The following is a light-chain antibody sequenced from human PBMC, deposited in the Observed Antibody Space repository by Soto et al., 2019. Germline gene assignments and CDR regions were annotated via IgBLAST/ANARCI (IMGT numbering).Light chain of an antibody. CDR1: SSNMERYT. J-gene: IGLJ1*01. CDR3: AAWDDSMVGSV. V-gene: IGLV1-44*01. Sequence: QSVLTQPPSASGTPVQRVTISCSGSSSNMERYTVNMDTQPPGTGPKPDIYNNDPRPSGVPTRFSGSKSVTSASLTISRVLSEDEADYYCAAWDDSMVGSVFGTGTKVNV. CDR2: NND.